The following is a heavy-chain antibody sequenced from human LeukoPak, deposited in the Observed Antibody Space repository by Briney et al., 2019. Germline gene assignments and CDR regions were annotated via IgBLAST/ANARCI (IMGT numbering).Heavy chain of an antibody. J-gene: IGHJ6*02. CDR1: GSSISSYY. CDR2: IYYSGST. CDR3: AAIVATGDYYYYGMDV. V-gene: IGHV4-59*01. Sequence: SETLSLTCTVSGSSISSYYWSWIRQPPGKGLEWIGYIYYSGSTNYNPSLKSRVTISVDTSKNQFSLKLSSVTAADTAVYYCAAIVATGDYYYYGMDVWGQGTTVTVSS. D-gene: IGHD5-12*01.